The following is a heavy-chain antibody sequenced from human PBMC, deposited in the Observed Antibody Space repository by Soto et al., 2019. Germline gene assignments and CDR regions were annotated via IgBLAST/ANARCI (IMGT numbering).Heavy chain of an antibody. J-gene: IGHJ6*02. CDR3: ARDKDRLQLGGNYYYILDV. Sequence: QVQLVQSGAEVKKPGSSVKVSCKASGGTFSTSAISWVRQAPGQGLEWVGGIMPVFPTPDYAQNFQGRVTIAADESTTTAYLELTSLRADDTAVYYCARDKDRLQLGGNYYYILDVWGQGTAITVSS. CDR1: GGTFSTSA. D-gene: IGHD1-1*01. CDR2: IMPVFPTP. V-gene: IGHV1-69*12.